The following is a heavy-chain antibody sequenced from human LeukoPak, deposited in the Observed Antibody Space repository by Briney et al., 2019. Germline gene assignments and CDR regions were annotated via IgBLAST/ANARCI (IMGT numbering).Heavy chain of an antibody. V-gene: IGHV1-69*04. CDR2: ITPLVGVP. CDR3: ARDPNPILGGLDL. CDR1: GYTFTIYY. D-gene: IGHD3-16*01. Sequence: GASVKVSCKASGYTFTIYYIHWVRQAPGQRPEWMCRITPLVGVPTYAQKFLGRVTISADYSAATAYMELTSLTSEDTAVYYCARDPNPILGGLDLWGQGTMVSVSS. J-gene: IGHJ3*01.